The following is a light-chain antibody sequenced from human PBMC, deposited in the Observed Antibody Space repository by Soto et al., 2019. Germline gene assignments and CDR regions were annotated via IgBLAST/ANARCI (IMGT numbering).Light chain of an antibody. J-gene: IGKJ3*01. CDR1: HDITSY. CDR3: QKCDYLPI. Sequence: DIQMTQSPSSLSASVGDRVTITCQASHDITSYLNWYQHKPGKAPKLLIYDASILEAVVPSRFSGSGSGTHFTFTISSLQPEDVATYYWQKCDYLPIFGPGTTVDFK. V-gene: IGKV1-33*01. CDR2: DAS.